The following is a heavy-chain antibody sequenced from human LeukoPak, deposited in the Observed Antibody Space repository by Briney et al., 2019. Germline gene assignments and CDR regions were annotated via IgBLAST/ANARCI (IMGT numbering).Heavy chain of an antibody. V-gene: IGHV1-8*01. CDR2: MNPNSGNT. CDR3: ARGRRGCSSTSCTYYFDY. D-gene: IGHD2-2*01. CDR1: GYTFTRYD. Sequence: ASVKVSCKASGYTFTRYDINWVRQATGQGLEWMGWMNPNSGNTGYAQKFQGRVTMTRNTSISTAYMELSSLRSEDTAVYYCARGRRGCSSTSCTYYFDYWGQGTLVTVSS. J-gene: IGHJ4*02.